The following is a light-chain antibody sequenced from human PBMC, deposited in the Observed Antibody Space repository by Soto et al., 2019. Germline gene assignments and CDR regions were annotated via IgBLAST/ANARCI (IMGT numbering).Light chain of an antibody. CDR1: QSVSTY. Sequence: EIVLTQSPATLSLSAGERATLSCRASQSVSTYLAWYQQKAGQAPRLLIYDVSNRATGIPARFSGSGSGTDFTLSISSLEPEDFAVYYCQQYNNWPPYTFGQGTKLEIK. J-gene: IGKJ2*01. CDR2: DVS. V-gene: IGKV3-11*01. CDR3: QQYNNWPPYT.